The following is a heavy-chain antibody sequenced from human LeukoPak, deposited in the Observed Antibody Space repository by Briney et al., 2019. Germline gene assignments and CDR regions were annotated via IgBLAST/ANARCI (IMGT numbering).Heavy chain of an antibody. Sequence: LSGTLSPTCTVSGGSISSYYWSWIRQPPGKGLEWIGYIYYSGSTNYNPSLKSRVTISVDTSKNQFSLKLSSVTAADTAVYYCARLYDSSGNGGYWGQGTLVTVSS. V-gene: IGHV4-59*01. D-gene: IGHD3-22*01. CDR3: ARLYDSSGNGGY. CDR1: GGSISSYY. CDR2: IYYSGST. J-gene: IGHJ4*02.